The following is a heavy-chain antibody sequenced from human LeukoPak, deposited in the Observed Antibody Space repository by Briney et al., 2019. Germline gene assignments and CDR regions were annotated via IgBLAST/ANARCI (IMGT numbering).Heavy chain of an antibody. Sequence: SVKVSCKASGGTFSSYAISWVRQAPGQGLEWMGGIIPIFGTANYAQKFQGRVTITTDESTSTAYMELSSLRSEDTAVYYCARTRDTAMVIGYYYYYMDVWGKGTTVTVSS. V-gene: IGHV1-69*05. CDR1: GGTFSSYA. D-gene: IGHD5-18*01. J-gene: IGHJ6*03. CDR3: ARTRDTAMVIGYYYYYMDV. CDR2: IIPIFGTA.